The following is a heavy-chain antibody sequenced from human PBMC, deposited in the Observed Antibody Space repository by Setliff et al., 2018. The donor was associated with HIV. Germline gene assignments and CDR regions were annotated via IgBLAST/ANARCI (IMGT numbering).Heavy chain of an antibody. CDR1: GESLSAYY. J-gene: IGHJ6*03. V-gene: IGHV4-34*01. Sequence: SETLSLTCAVYGESLSAYYWSWIRQPAGKGLEWIGEINHSGITNSNPSLKSRVTISVDTSKNQFSLKLSSVTAADTAVYYCASRSSYVPLYYYYMDVWGKGTTVTVSS. CDR3: ASRSSYVPLYYYYMDV. CDR2: INHSGIT. D-gene: IGHD3-16*01.